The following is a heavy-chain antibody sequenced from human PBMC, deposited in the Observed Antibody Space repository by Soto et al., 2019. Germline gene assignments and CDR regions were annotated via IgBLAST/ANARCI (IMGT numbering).Heavy chain of an antibody. D-gene: IGHD5-12*01. Sequence: ASVKVSCKASGYTFTSYAIHWVRQAPGQRLEWMGWINAGNGNTKYSQKFQGRVIITRDTSAGTAYMELRSLRSEDTAVYYCATPIVAFYWGQVTLVTVSS. V-gene: IGHV1-3*01. J-gene: IGHJ4*02. CDR1: GYTFTSYA. CDR2: INAGNGNT. CDR3: ATPIVAFY.